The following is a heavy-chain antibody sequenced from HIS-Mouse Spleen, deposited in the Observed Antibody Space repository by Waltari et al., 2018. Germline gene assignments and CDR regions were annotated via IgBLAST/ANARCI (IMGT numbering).Heavy chain of an antibody. J-gene: IGHJ2*01. Sequence: QLQLQESGPGLVKPSETLSLTSTVSGGPISSSSYFWRWIRQPPGKGLEWIGSIYYSGSTYYNPSLKSRVTISVDTSKNQFSLKLSSVTAADTAVYYCAREIPYSSSWYDWYFDLWGRGTLVTVSS. V-gene: IGHV4-39*07. CDR1: GGPISSSSYF. CDR2: IYYSGST. D-gene: IGHD6-13*01. CDR3: AREIPYSSSWYDWYFDL.